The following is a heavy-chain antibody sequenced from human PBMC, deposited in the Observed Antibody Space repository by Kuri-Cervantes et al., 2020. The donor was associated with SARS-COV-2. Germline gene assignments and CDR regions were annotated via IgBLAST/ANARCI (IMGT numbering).Heavy chain of an antibody. CDR2: ISSGSRSK. CDR3: VRGIVGPNYGYTGSYFDS. J-gene: IGHJ4*02. D-gene: IGHD3-10*01. CDR1: GFIFNAYD. Sequence: GGSLRLSCSASGFIFNAYDMNWVRQAPGKGLEWVSCISSGSRSKYYGDSVKGRFTISSDNAKQLLYLQMNSLRAEDTAVYYCVRGIVGPNYGYTGSYFDSWGQGTLVTVSS. V-gene: IGHV3-48*01.